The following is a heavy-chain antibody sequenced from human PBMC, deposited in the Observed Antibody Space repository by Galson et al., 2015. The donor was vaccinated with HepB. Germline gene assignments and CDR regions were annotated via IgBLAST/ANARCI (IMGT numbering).Heavy chain of an antibody. D-gene: IGHD2-15*01. V-gene: IGHV3-30*18. CDR3: AKGALTLRIDGFDY. J-gene: IGHJ4*02. CDR1: GFTFSSYG. Sequence: SLRLSCAASGFTFSSYGMHWVRQAPGKGLEWVAVISYDGSNKYYADSVKGRFTISRDNSKNTLYLQMNSLRAEDTAVYYCAKGALTLRIDGFDYWGQGTLVTVSS. CDR2: ISYDGSNK.